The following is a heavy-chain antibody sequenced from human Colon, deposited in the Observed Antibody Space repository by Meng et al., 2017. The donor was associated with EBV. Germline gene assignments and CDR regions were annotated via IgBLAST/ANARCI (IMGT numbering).Heavy chain of an antibody. D-gene: IGHD1-26*01. CDR3: ARVEVGITSGDY. J-gene: IGHJ4*02. Sequence: QAQLVQSGAEAEKPAAPVKVSCNASRYTLTNYRFTWVRQAPGQGLEWMGWINAYNGDTNHPQTLQGRVTMTTDTSTSTAYMELRSLRSDDTAVYFCARVEVGITSGDYWGQGTLVTVSS. CDR2: INAYNGDT. CDR1: RYTLTNYR. V-gene: IGHV1-18*01.